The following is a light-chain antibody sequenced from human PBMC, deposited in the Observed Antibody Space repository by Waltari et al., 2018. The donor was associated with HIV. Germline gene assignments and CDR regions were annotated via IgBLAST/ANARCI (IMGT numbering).Light chain of an antibody. V-gene: IGKV3-15*01. CDR2: AAS. Sequence: EVVMTQSPATLSVSPGERAALARRASQSVSRNLAWYQQKPGQPPRLLIYAASTRASGVPVRISGTGSGTEFTLTISSLQSEDFAVYYCQQYDDWPRTFGQGTRVEIK. J-gene: IGKJ1*01. CDR3: QQYDDWPRT. CDR1: QSVSRN.